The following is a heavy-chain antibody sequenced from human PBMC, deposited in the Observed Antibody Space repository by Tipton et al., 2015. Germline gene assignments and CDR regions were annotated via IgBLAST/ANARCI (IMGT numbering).Heavy chain of an antibody. J-gene: IGHJ6*02. D-gene: IGHD5-24*01. CDR3: ARDLEHGMDV. Sequence: TLSLTCAVYGGTFSGYHWSWIRQPPGKGLEWIGYISYTDGAHYNPALKSRVTISVDTSKNQFSLTLNSVAAADTAVYYCARDLEHGMDVWGHGTTVTVSS. CDR1: GGTFSGYH. CDR2: ISYTDGA. V-gene: IGHV4-59*01.